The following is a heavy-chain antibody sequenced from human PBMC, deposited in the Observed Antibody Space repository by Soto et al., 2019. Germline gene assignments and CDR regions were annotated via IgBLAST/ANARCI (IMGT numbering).Heavy chain of an antibody. D-gene: IGHD3-10*01. CDR3: SRDAVVIRGVLAEIDY. V-gene: IGHV4-61*01. CDR2: IDYSGHT. Sequence: PSETLSLTCTVTGGSVSSGSYYWSWIRQPPGKGLEWIGYIDYSGHTNYNPSLKSRVTVSVDTSKNQFSLKLRSMTAADTAVYYCSRDAVVIRGVLAEIDYWGQGALVTVS. CDR1: GGSVSSGSYY. J-gene: IGHJ4*02.